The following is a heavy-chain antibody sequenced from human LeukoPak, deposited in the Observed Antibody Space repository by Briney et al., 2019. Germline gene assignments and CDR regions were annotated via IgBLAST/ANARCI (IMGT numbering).Heavy chain of an antibody. CDR1: GFTFSTYW. V-gene: IGHV3-74*01. D-gene: IGHD3-3*02. CDR3: AKLGPYFDY. CDR2: INTDGTST. Sequence: GGSLRLSCAASGFTFSTYWMHWVRQAPGKGLVWVSRINTDGTSTDYADSVKGRSTISRDNSKNTLYLQMNSLRAEDTAVYYCAKLGPYFDYWGQGTLVTVSS. J-gene: IGHJ4*02.